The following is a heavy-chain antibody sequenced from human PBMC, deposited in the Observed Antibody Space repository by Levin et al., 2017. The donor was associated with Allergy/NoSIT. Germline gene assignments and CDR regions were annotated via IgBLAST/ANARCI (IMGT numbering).Heavy chain of an antibody. Sequence: GGSLRLSCAASGFTFSDYYMSWIRQAPGKGLEWVSYISSSGSTIYYADSVKGRFTISRDNAKNSLYLQMNSLRAEDTAVYYCAREEYCGGDCYQLDYWGQGTLVTVSS. J-gene: IGHJ4*02. V-gene: IGHV3-11*01. CDR1: GFTFSDYY. CDR2: ISSSGSTI. D-gene: IGHD2-21*02. CDR3: AREEYCGGDCYQLDY.